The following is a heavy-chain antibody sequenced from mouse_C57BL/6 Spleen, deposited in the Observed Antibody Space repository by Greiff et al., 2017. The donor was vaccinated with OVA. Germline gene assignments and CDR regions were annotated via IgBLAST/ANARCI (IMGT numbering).Heavy chain of an antibody. CDR3: AREGDYEEGFAY. CDR2: IYPRSGNT. CDR1: GYTFTSYG. D-gene: IGHD2-4*01. Sequence: QVQLKQSGAELARPGASVKLSCKASGYTFTSYGISWVKQRTGQGLEWIGEIYPRSGNTYYNEKFKGKATLTADKSSSTAYMELRSLTSEDSAVYFCAREGDYEEGFAYWGQGTLVTVSA. J-gene: IGHJ3*01. V-gene: IGHV1-81*01.